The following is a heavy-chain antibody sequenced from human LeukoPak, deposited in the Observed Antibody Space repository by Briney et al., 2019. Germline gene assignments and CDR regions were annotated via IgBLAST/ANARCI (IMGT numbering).Heavy chain of an antibody. V-gene: IGHV1-2*02. CDR2: INPNSGGT. D-gene: IGHD3-10*01. CDR3: ASFGEVGPDAFDI. J-gene: IGHJ3*02. CDR1: GYTFTGYY. Sequence: ASVKVSCKSSGYTFTGYYIHWVRQAPGQGLEWMGWINPNSGGTNYAQKLQGRVTMTRDTSISTAYMELSRLRSDDTAVYYCASFGEVGPDAFDIWGQGTMVTVSS.